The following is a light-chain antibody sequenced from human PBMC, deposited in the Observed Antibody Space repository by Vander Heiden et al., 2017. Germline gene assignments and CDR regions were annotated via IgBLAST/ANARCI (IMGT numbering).Light chain of an antibody. Sequence: QSALTQPPFLSVSPGQPVTISRTGTSSDVGSSNRVSWYQQPPGTAPQVIIYEVNDRPSGVPDRFSGSQSGNTASLTISGLQAEDEADYYCNSYTTSNTYVFGTGTKVTVL. V-gene: IGLV2-18*02. CDR3: NSYTTSNTYV. J-gene: IGLJ1*01. CDR1: SSDVGSSNR. CDR2: EVN.